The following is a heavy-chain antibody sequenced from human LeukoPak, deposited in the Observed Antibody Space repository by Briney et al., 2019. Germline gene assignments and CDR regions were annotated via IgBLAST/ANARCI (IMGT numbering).Heavy chain of an antibody. CDR2: SSAYNGNT. Sequence: GASVKVSCKASGYTFTSFGISWVRQAPGQGLEWMGWSSAYNGNTKYAQNVQGRVTMTADTSTDTAYMELRSLRSDDTAVYYCARDFGEDTTMIFFDFWGQGTLVTVSS. D-gene: IGHD5-18*01. CDR1: GYTFTSFG. V-gene: IGHV1-18*01. J-gene: IGHJ4*02. CDR3: ARDFGEDTTMIFFDF.